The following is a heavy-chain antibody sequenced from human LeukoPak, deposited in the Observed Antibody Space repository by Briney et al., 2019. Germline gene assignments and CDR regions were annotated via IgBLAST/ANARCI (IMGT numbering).Heavy chain of an antibody. J-gene: IGHJ4*02. CDR3: ARRICRGGSCYSIDY. CDR1: GGSFSGYY. Sequence: SETLSLTCAVYGGSFSGYYWSWIRQPPWKELEWIGEINHSGSTNYNPSLKSRVTISVDTSKNQFPLKLSSVTAADTAVYYCARRICRGGSCYSIDYWGQGTLVTVSS. D-gene: IGHD2-15*01. V-gene: IGHV4-34*01. CDR2: INHSGST.